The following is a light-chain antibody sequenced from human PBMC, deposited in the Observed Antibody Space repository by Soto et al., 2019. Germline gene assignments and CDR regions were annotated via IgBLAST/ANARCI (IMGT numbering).Light chain of an antibody. CDR1: QDINSW. V-gene: IGKV1-5*03. CDR3: QQYNSYWT. J-gene: IGKJ1*01. CDR2: KAS. Sequence: DIQMTQSPSTPSASVGDRVAITWRASQDINSWLAWYQVKPGKAPKLLIYKASNLKRGVPSTFSGNGSGTEFTLTISSLQPDDFATYYCQQYNSYWTFGQGTKVDIK.